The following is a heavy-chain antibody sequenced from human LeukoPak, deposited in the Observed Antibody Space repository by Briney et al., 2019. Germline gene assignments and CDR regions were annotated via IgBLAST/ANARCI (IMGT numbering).Heavy chain of an antibody. D-gene: IGHD2-21*02. J-gene: IGHJ3*01. V-gene: IGHV4-61*02. CDR1: GGSISSGSYS. CDR2: IFTSGST. Sequence: SETLSLTCTVSGGSISSGSYSWSWIRQPAGKGLEWIGRIFTSGSTNYDPSLKSRVTISVDTSKNQFSLELTSVTAADTAVYYCARHMSVTYDAFNLWGRGTMVTVSS. CDR3: ARHMSVTYDAFNL.